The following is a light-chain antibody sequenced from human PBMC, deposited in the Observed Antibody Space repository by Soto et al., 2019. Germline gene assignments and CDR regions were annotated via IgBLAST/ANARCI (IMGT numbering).Light chain of an antibody. J-gene: IGLJ1*01. CDR2: NVY. V-gene: IGLV2-14*03. CDR3: SAYTVRRTYV. Sequence: QCARSQPASVSGSPGNSITISCTGTSSDVGAYNFVSWHQQHPGKAPKLMIYNVYDRPSGISYRFSGSKSGNTASLTISGLQGEEEAHYYCSAYTVRRTYVFGTGTKVTVL. CDR1: SSDVGAYNF.